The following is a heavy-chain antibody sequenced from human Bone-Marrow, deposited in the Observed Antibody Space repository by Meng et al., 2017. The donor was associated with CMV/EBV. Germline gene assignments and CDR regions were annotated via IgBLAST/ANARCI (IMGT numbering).Heavy chain of an antibody. J-gene: IGHJ5*02. Sequence: SLKISCAASGFTFDDHAMHWVRQAPGKGLEWVSGLSWNGASVAYADSVKGRFTISRDNAKSFLYLQMNSLRAEDTAVYYCARDRGYCSSTSCQPTNNWFDPWGQGTLVTVSS. V-gene: IGHV3-9*01. CDR3: ARDRGYCSSTSCQPTNNWFDP. CDR2: LSWNGASV. CDR1: GFTFDDHA. D-gene: IGHD2-2*01.